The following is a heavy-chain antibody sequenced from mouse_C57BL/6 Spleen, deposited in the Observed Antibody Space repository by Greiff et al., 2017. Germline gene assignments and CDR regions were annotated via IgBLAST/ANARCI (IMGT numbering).Heavy chain of an antibody. CDR1: GFTFSSYG. V-gene: IGHV5-6*01. J-gene: IGHJ2*01. CDR2: ISSGGSYT. D-gene: IGHD3-3*01. Sequence: DVQLVESGGDLVKPGGSLKLSCAASGFTFSSYGMSWVRQTPDKRLEWVATISSGGSYTYYPDSVKGRFTISRDNAKNTLYLQMSSLKSEDTAMYYCARQGGTGPYFDYWGQGTTLTVSS. CDR3: ARQGGTGPYFDY.